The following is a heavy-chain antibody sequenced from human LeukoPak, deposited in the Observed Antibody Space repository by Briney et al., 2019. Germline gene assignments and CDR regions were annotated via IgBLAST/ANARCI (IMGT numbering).Heavy chain of an antibody. CDR2: ISGSDTGT. J-gene: IGHJ4*02. V-gene: IGHV3-23*01. CDR1: GFTFSTYA. D-gene: IGHD2-2*01. CDR3: AKQPTPYCSSSSCYGDY. Sequence: GGSLRLSCAASGFTFSTYAMSWVRQAPGKGLEWVSTISGSDTGTYYADSVKGRFTISRDNSQNTLYLQMNSLRAEDTAVYYCAKQPTPYCSSSSCYGDYWGQGTLVIVSS.